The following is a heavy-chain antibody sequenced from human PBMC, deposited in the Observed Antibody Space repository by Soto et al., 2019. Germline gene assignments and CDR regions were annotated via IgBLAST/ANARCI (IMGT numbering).Heavy chain of an antibody. CDR1: GFPFSSYG. V-gene: IGHV3-73*01. Sequence: GGSLRLSCAASGFPFSSYGMHWVRQASGKGLEWVARIRSKGNSYATAYAESVKGRFTISRDDSKNTAYLQLNSLKTEDTAVYYCTRIFSDAIDIWGQGTMVTVSS. CDR2: IRSKGNSYAT. D-gene: IGHD3-9*01. J-gene: IGHJ3*02. CDR3: TRIFSDAIDI.